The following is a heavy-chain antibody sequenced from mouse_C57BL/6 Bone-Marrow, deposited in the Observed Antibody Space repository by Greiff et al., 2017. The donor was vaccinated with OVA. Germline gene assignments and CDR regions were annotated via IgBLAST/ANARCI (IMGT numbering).Heavy chain of an antibody. J-gene: IGHJ2*01. CDR2: IDPEDGDT. D-gene: IGHD1-1*01. V-gene: IGHV14-1*01. CDR3: TTRATVVATDY. CDR1: GFNIKDYY. Sequence: VQLQQSGAELVRPGASAKLSCTASGFNIKDYYMHWVKQRPEQGLEWIGRIDPEDGDTEYAPKFQGKATMTADTSSNTAYLQLSSLTSEDTAVYYCTTRATVVATDYWGQGTTLTVSS.